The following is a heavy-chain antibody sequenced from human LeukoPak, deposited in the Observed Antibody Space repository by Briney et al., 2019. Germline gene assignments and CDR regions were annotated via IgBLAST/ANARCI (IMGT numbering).Heavy chain of an antibody. CDR1: GFTFTSSA. CDR2: IVVGSGNT. D-gene: IGHD2-15*01. J-gene: IGHJ5*02. Sequence: SVKVSCKASGFTFTSSAVQWVRQARGQRLEWIGWIVVGSGNTNYAQKLQGRVTMTTDTSTSTAYMELRSLRSDDTAVYYCARCSGGSCYSGWFDPWGQGTLVTVSS. CDR3: ARCSGGSCYSGWFDP. V-gene: IGHV1-58*01.